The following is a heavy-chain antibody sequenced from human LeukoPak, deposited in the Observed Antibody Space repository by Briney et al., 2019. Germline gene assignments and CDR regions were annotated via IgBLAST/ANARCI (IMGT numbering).Heavy chain of an antibody. J-gene: IGHJ4*02. V-gene: IGHV4-34*01. Sequence: SETLSLTCAVYGGSFSGYFWSWIRQPPGKGLEWIGEINHSGSNNYNPSLKSRVTKSVDTSKNQFSLKLSSVTAADTAVYYCARGRGYNAFDYWGQGTLVTVSS. CDR1: GGSFSGYF. CDR3: ARGRGYNAFDY. CDR2: INHSGSN. D-gene: IGHD5-24*01.